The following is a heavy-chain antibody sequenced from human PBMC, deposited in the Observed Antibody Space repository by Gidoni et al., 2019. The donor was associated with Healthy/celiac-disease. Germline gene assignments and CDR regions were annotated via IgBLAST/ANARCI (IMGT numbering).Heavy chain of an antibody. CDR3: AREVSPYYDSSRLRFDP. Sequence: QVQLQESGPGLVKPSETLSPTYTVPGGSISSYYWSWIRQPAGKGLEWIGRIYTSGSTNHNPSLKSRVTMSVDTSKNQFSLKLSSVTAADTAVYYCAREVSPYYDSSRLRFDPWGQGTLVTVSS. CDR1: GGSISSYY. V-gene: IGHV4-4*07. D-gene: IGHD3-22*01. J-gene: IGHJ5*02. CDR2: IYTSGST.